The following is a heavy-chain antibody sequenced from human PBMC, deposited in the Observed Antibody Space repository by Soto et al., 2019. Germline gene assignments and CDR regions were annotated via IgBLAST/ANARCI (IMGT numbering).Heavy chain of an antibody. V-gene: IGHV3-23*01. J-gene: IGHJ4*02. CDR2: ISGSGGST. CDR1: GFTFSIYA. Sequence: GGSLRLSCPASGFTFSIYAMSWVRHAPGKGLEWVSAISGSGGSTYYADSVKGRFNISRDNSKNTLYLQMNSLRAEDTAIYYCAKDRYSSGWQNGFDYWGQGTLVTVSS. D-gene: IGHD6-19*01. CDR3: AKDRYSSGWQNGFDY.